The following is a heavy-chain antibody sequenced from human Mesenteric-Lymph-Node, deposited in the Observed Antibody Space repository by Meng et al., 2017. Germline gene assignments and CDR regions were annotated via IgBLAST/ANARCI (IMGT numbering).Heavy chain of an antibody. CDR3: ARESLTIAVAGIGYFDY. CDR2: ISGSGGST. CDR1: GFTVSSNY. J-gene: IGHJ4*02. V-gene: IGHV3-23*01. Sequence: GESLKISCAASGFTVSSNYMSWVRQAPGKGLEWVSAISGSGGSTYYADSVKGRFTISRDNAKNSLYLQMNSLRAEDTAVYYCARESLTIAVAGIGYFDYWGQGTLVTVS. D-gene: IGHD6-19*01.